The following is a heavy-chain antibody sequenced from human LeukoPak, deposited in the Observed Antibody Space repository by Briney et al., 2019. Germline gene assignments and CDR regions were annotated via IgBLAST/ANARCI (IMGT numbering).Heavy chain of an antibody. D-gene: IGHD5-12*01. V-gene: IGHV4-59*01. J-gene: IGHJ6*02. CDR1: GGSISSYY. CDR3: ARGPGYSGYYYYYGMDV. Sequence: SETLSLTCTVPGGSISSYYWSWIRQPPGKGLEWIGYIYYSGSTNYNPSLKSRVTISVDTSKNQFSLKLSSVTAADTAVYYCARGPGYSGYYYYYGMDVWGQGTTVTVSS. CDR2: IYYSGST.